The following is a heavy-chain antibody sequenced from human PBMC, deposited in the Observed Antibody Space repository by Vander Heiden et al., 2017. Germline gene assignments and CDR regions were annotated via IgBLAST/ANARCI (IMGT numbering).Heavy chain of an antibody. Sequence: QLQLQESGPGLVKPSETLSLTCTVSGGSISSSSYYWGWIRQPPGKGLEWIGSIYYSGSTYYKPSLKSRVTMSVDTSKNQFALKLSSVTAADTAVYYCARLWCGELSNWFDPWGQGTLVTVSS. J-gene: IGHJ5*02. CDR2: IYYSGST. D-gene: IGHD3-10*01. V-gene: IGHV4-39*01. CDR3: ARLWCGELSNWFDP. CDR1: GGSISSSSYY.